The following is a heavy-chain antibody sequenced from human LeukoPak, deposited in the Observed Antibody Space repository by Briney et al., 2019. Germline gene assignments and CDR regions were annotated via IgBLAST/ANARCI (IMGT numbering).Heavy chain of an antibody. J-gene: IGHJ4*02. CDR2: INSDSRTI. V-gene: IGHV3-48*01. CDR3: ARDKDWAFDY. CDR1: GFLFGSYG. Sequence: GGSLRLSCATSGFLFGSYGMNWVRQAPGKGLEWVSYINSDSRTISYADSVKGRFTISRDNAKNSLYLQMNSLRGEDTAVYYCARDKDWAFDYWGQGTLVTVSS. D-gene: IGHD3/OR15-3a*01.